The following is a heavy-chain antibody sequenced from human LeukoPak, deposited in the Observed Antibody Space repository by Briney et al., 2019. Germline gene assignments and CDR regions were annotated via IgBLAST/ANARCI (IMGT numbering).Heavy chain of an antibody. CDR3: ARDRAMVRGVNYYYGMDV. V-gene: IGHV4-59*01. J-gene: IGHJ6*02. Sequence: RSSETLSLTCTVSGCSISSYYWSWIRQPPGKGLEWIGYIYYSGSTNYNPSLKSRVTISVDTSKNQFSLKLSSVTAADTAVYYCARDRAMVRGVNYYYGMDVWGQGTTVTVSS. D-gene: IGHD3-10*01. CDR1: GCSISSYY. CDR2: IYYSGST.